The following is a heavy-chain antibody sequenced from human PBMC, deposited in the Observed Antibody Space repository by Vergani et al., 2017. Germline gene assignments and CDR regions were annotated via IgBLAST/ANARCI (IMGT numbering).Heavy chain of an antibody. D-gene: IGHD6-19*01. CDR2: ISWNSGSI. CDR1: GFTFDDYA. J-gene: IGHJ3*01. V-gene: IGHV3-9*01. Sequence: EVQLVESGGGLVQPGRSLRLSCAASGFTFDDYAMHWVRQAPGKGLEWVSGISWNSGSIGYADSVKGRFTISRDNAKNSLYLQMNSLRAEDTALYYCAKDGGVAVAVRAFDVWGQGTMVTVSS. CDR3: AKDGGVAVAVRAFDV.